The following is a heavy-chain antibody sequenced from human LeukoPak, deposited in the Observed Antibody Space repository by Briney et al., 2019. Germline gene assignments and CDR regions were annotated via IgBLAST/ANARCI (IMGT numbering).Heavy chain of an antibody. CDR1: GGSFSGYY. CDR3: ASRYGDYDNWFDP. D-gene: IGHD4-17*01. J-gene: IGHJ5*02. V-gene: IGHV4-34*01. CDR2: INHSGST. Sequence: TETLSLTCAVYGGSFSGYYWSWIRQPPGKGLEWIGEINHSGSTNYNPSLKSRVTISVDTSKNQFSLKLSSVTAADTAVYYCASRYGDYDNWFDPWGQGTLVTVSS.